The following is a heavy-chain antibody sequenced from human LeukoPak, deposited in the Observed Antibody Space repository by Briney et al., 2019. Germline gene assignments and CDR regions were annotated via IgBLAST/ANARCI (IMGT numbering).Heavy chain of an antibody. D-gene: IGHD3-10*01. Sequence: SETLSLTCAVYGGSFSGYYWSWIRQPPGKGLEWIGEINHSGSTNYNPSLKSRVTISVDTSKNQFSLKLSSVTAADTAVYYCARRESQGITMVRGVLTDPWGQGTLVTVSS. CDR3: ARRESQGITMVRGVLTDP. CDR2: INHSGST. J-gene: IGHJ5*02. CDR1: GGSFSGYY. V-gene: IGHV4-34*01.